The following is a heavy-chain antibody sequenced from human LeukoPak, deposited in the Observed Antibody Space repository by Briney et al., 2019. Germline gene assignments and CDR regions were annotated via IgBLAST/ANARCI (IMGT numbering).Heavy chain of an antibody. Sequence: GGSLRLSCAASGFTFSTYGMHWVRQAPGKGLECVAVIWYDGSNKYYADSVKGRFTISRDNSKNTLFLQMNSLRAEDTAVYYCAKEFSAAAYYFHYWGQGTLVTVSS. V-gene: IGHV3-33*06. CDR3: AKEFSAAAYYFHY. CDR1: GFTFSTYG. CDR2: IWYDGSNK. J-gene: IGHJ4*02. D-gene: IGHD6-25*01.